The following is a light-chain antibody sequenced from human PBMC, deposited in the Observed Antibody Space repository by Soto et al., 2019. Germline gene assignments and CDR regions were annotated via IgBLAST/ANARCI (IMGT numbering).Light chain of an antibody. CDR1: SSDVGGDNY. CDR2: DVT. Sequence: QSVLTQPPSASGSPGQSVTISCTGTSSDVGGDNYVSWYQQYPGRAPQLMIYDVTKRPSGVPDRFSGSKSGNTASLTVSGLQAEDEADYYCSSYAASNNFYFVFGGGTKLTVL. V-gene: IGLV2-8*01. J-gene: IGLJ3*02. CDR3: SSYAASNNFYFV.